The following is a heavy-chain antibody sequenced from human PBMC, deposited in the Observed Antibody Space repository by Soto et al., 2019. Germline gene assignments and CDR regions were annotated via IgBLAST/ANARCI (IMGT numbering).Heavy chain of an antibody. Sequence: PLETLSLTCTVSGDSMTKYYWSWIRQSAGKGLEWIGRIYTSGSTNYNPSLKSRVTMSIDTSNKHFSLSLKSVTAADTAVYYCARTVGAAYYFDFWGQGALVTVSS. CDR3: ARTVGAAYYFDF. CDR1: GDSMTKYY. J-gene: IGHJ4*02. CDR2: IYTSGST. D-gene: IGHD1-26*01. V-gene: IGHV4-4*07.